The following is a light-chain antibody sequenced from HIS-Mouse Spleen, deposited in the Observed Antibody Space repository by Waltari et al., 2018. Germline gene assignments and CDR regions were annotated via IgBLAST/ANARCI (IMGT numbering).Light chain of an antibody. V-gene: IGLV2-23*01. CDR2: EGR. Sequence: SPLTRPASVSGSPGQTITISCTGPSSVVWGYNLYSWYQQPPGKPPKPMIYEGRKRSSGVANRFSGSKSGNTASVTISGLQDEDEADYYCCSYAGSSTWVFGGGTKLTVL. CDR3: CSYAGSSTWV. J-gene: IGLJ3*02. CDR1: SSVVWGYNL.